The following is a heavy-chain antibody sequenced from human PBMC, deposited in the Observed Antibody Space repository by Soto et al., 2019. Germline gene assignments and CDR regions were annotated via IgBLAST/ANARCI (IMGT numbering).Heavy chain of an antibody. J-gene: IGHJ5*02. CDR3: ARGNSGYVQSYNWFDP. CDR1: GGTFSSYA. V-gene: IGHV1-69*13. CDR2: IIPIFGTA. D-gene: IGHD5-12*01. Sequence: SVKVSCKASGGTFSSYAISWVRQAPGQGLEWMGGIIPIFGTANYAQKFQGRVTITADESTSTAYMELSSLRSEDTAVYYCARGNSGYVQSYNWFDPWGQGTLVTVSS.